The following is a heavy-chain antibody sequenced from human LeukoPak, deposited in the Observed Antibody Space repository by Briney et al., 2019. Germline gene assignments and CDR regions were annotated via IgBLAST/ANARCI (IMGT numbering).Heavy chain of an antibody. CDR1: GGTFSSYA. J-gene: IGHJ5*02. Sequence: SVKASCKASGGTFSSYAISWVRQAPGQGLEWMGRIILILGIANYAQKFQGRVTITADKSTSTAYMELSSLRSEDTAVYYCATGYSSSWLFDPWGQGTLVTVSS. CDR2: IILILGIA. V-gene: IGHV1-69*04. D-gene: IGHD6-13*01. CDR3: ATGYSSSWLFDP.